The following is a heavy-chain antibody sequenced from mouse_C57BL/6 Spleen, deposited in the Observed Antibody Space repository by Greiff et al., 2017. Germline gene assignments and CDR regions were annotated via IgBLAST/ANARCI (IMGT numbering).Heavy chain of an antibody. J-gene: IGHJ2*01. V-gene: IGHV1-64*01. CDR3: ARSPTGVFDY. D-gene: IGHD4-1*02. CDR1: GYTFTSYW. CDR2: IHPNSGST. Sequence: VQLQQPGAELVKPGASVKLSCKASGYTFTSYWMHWVKQRPGQGLEWIGMIHPNSGSTNYNEKFKSKATLTVAKSSSTAYMQLSSLTSEDSAVYYCARSPTGVFDYWGQGTTLTVSA.